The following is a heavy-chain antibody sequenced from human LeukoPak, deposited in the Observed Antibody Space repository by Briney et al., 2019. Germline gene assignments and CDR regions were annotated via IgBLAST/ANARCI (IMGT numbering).Heavy chain of an antibody. CDR3: ARRYCSSTSCLFDY. Sequence: PGGSLRLSCAASGYTFSSYEMNWVRQAPGKGLEWVSYISSSGSTIYYADSVKGQFTISRDNAKNSLYLQMNSLRAEDTAVYYCARRYCSSTSCLFDYWGQGTLVIVSS. CDR1: GYTFSSYE. CDR2: ISSSGSTI. J-gene: IGHJ4*02. D-gene: IGHD2-2*01. V-gene: IGHV3-48*03.